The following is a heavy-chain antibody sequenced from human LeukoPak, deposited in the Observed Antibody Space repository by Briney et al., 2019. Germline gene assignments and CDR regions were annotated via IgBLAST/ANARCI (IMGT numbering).Heavy chain of an antibody. CDR3: ARDMMQGYDILTGFYPSYYFDY. V-gene: IGHV3-30-3*01. Sequence: GGSLRLSCAASGFTFSSYAMHWVRQAPGKGLEWVAVISYDGSNKYYADSVKGRFTISRDNAKNSLYLQMNSLRAEDTAVYYCARDMMQGYDILTGFYPSYYFDYWGQGTLVTVSS. D-gene: IGHD3-9*01. J-gene: IGHJ4*02. CDR1: GFTFSSYA. CDR2: ISYDGSNK.